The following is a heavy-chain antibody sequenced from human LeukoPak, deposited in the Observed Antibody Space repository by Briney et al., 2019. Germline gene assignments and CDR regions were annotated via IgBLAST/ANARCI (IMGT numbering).Heavy chain of an antibody. CDR2: ISGSGGST. V-gene: IGHV3-23*01. J-gene: IGHJ4*02. CDR1: GFTFSSYA. CDR3: AKDQDIVVVPAAIGY. Sequence: GGSLRLSCAASGFTFSSYAMSWVRQAPGKGLEWVSAISGSGGSTYYADSVKGRFTISRDNSKKTLYLQMNSLRAEDTAVYYCAKDQDIVVVPAAIGYWGQGTLVTVSS. D-gene: IGHD2-2*01.